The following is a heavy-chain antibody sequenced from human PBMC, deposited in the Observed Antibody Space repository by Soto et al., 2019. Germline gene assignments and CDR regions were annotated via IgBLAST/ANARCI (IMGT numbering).Heavy chain of an antibody. CDR3: ARELVVPAAISWFAP. Sequence: SETLSLTCTVSGGSISSYYWSWIRQPPGKGLEWIGYIYYSGGTNYNPSLKSRVTISVDTSKNQFSLKLSSVTAADTAVYYCARELVVPAAISWFAPWGQGTLVTVSS. D-gene: IGHD2-2*01. V-gene: IGHV4-59*01. CDR2: IYYSGGT. CDR1: GGSISSYY. J-gene: IGHJ5*02.